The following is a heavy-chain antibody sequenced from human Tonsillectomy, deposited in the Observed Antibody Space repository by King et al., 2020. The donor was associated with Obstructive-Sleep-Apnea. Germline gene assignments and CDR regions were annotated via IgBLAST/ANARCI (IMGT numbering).Heavy chain of an antibody. CDR3: TRDVTSMMDTFYI. Sequence: VQLVESGGGLVQPGGSLRLSCAASGVAFSTYWRHWVCQAPGKGLVWGSRSNSAGRSTEFADSVKGRFTSSRDNAKNTLYLQMNSLRDEDTAMYYCTRDVTSMMDTFYIWGQGTMVTVSS. V-gene: IGHV3-74*03. CDR1: GVAFSTYW. J-gene: IGHJ3*02. D-gene: IGHD2-21*02. CDR2: SNSAGRST.